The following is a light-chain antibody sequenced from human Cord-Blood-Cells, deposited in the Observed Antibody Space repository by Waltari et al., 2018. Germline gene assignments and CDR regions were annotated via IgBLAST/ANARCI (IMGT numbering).Light chain of an antibody. CDR3: QQYDNLPLT. Sequence: DIQMTQSPSSLSASVGDRVRITCQASQDISNYLNWYQQKPGKAPKLLIYDASNLETGVPSRFSGSGSGTDFTFTISSLQPEAIATYYCQQYDNLPLTFGGGTKVEIK. J-gene: IGKJ4*01. CDR1: QDISNY. V-gene: IGKV1-33*01. CDR2: DAS.